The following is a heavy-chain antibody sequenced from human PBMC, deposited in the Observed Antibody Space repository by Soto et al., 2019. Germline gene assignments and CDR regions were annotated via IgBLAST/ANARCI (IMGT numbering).Heavy chain of an antibody. CDR3: AKDFYGGSSDVDY. J-gene: IGHJ4*02. Sequence: QVQLVESGGGVVQPGRSLRLSCAASGFTFSSYGMHWVRQAPGKGLEWVAVISYDGSNKYYADSVKGRFTISRDNSKNTLYQQMNSLRAEDTAVYYCAKDFYGGSSDVDYWGQGTLVTVSS. D-gene: IGHD1-26*01. CDR2: ISYDGSNK. V-gene: IGHV3-30*18. CDR1: GFTFSSYG.